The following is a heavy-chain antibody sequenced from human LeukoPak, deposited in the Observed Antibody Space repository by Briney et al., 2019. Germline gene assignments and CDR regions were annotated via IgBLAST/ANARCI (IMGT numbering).Heavy chain of an antibody. D-gene: IGHD2-2*01. CDR3: ARGPAAPYYYYYGMDV. Sequence: GGSLRLSCAASGFTFSSYWMNWVRQAPGKGLEWVANIKQDGSEKYYVDSVKGRFTISRDNAKSSLYLQMTGLRAEDTAVYYCARGPAAPYYYYYGMDVWGQGTTVTVSS. J-gene: IGHJ6*02. CDR2: IKQDGSEK. V-gene: IGHV3-7*01. CDR1: GFTFSSYW.